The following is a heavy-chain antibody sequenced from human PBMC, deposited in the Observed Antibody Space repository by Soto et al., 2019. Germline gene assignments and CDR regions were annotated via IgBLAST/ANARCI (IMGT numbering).Heavy chain of an antibody. J-gene: IGHJ4*02. CDR2: IDRDDDK. Sequence: SGPTLVNPTQTLTLTCTFSGFSPSTSGMRVTWIRQPPGKALEWLARIDRDDDKFYNTSLKTRLTISKDTSKNQVVLTMTNMDPVDTATYYCAGSSGQIDFWGQGTLVTVSS. CDR3: AGSSGQIDF. D-gene: IGHD6-19*01. V-gene: IGHV2-70*04. CDR1: GFSPSTSGMR.